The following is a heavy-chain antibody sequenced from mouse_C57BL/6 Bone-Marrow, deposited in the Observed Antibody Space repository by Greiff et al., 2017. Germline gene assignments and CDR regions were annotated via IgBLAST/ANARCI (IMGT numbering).Heavy chain of an antibody. J-gene: IGHJ2*01. Sequence: EVKLMESGEGLVKPGGSLKLSCAASGFTFSSYAMSWVRQTPEKRLEWVAYISSGGDYIYYADTVKGRFTISRDNARNTLYLQMSSLKSEDTAMYYCTRAPHYYGSSLYYFDYWGQGTTLTVSS. CDR3: TRAPHYYGSSLYYFDY. V-gene: IGHV5-9-1*02. CDR1: GFTFSSYA. D-gene: IGHD1-1*01. CDR2: ISSGGDYI.